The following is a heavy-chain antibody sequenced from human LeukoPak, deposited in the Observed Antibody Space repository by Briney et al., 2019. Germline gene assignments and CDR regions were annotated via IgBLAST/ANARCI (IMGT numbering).Heavy chain of an antibody. V-gene: IGHV1-2*02. CDR3: AREIGPIQLHLWGSAFDY. D-gene: IGHD5-24*01. J-gene: IGHJ4*02. CDR2: INPNSGGT. CDR1: GYTFTGYY. Sequence: ASVTVSCKASGYTFTGYYMHWVRQAPGQGLEWMGWINPNSGGTNYAQKFQGRVTMTRDTSISTAYMELSRLRSEDTAVYYCAREIGPIQLHLWGSAFDYWGQGTLVTVSS.